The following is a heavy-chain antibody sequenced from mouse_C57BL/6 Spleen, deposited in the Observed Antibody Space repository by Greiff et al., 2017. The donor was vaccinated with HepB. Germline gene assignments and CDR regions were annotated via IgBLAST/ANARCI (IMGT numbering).Heavy chain of an antibody. D-gene: IGHD1-1*01. CDR3: AATVVGY. J-gene: IGHJ2*01. CDR1: GYTFTSYG. CDR2: IYPRSGNT. V-gene: IGHV1-81*01. Sequence: QVQLQQSGAELARPGASVKLSCKASGYTFTSYGISWVKQRTGQGLEWIGEIYPRSGNTYYNEKFKGKATLTADKSSSTAYMELRSLTSEDSAVYFCAATVVGYWGQGTTLTVSS.